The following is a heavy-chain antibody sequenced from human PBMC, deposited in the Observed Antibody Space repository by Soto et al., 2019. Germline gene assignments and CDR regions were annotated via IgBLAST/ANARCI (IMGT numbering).Heavy chain of an antibody. CDR2: IRSKAYGGTT. CDR1: GFTFGVYA. D-gene: IGHD6-6*01. V-gene: IGHV3-49*03. J-gene: IGHJ6*02. CDR3: SSSSDYYSYGMDV. Sequence: GGSMRLSCTASGFTFGVYAMSWFRQAPGKGLEWVGFIRSKAYGGTTEYAASVKGRFTISRDDSKSIAYLQMNSLKTEDTAVYYCSSSSDYYSYGMDVWGQGTTVTVSS.